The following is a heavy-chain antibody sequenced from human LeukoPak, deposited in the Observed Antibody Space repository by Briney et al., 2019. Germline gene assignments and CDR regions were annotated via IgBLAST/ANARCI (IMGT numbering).Heavy chain of an antibody. Sequence: PGGSLRLSCAASGFDFSSYAMSWVRQPPGHGLEWVSVITRRDDYTYYADSVKGRFTISRDNSKNTLYLQMNSPRAEDTAVYYCANDYRSGSFHDFWGQGTLVTVSS. D-gene: IGHD3-10*01. CDR3: ANDYRSGSFHDF. V-gene: IGHV3-23*01. J-gene: IGHJ4*02. CDR2: ITRRDDYT. CDR1: GFDFSSYA.